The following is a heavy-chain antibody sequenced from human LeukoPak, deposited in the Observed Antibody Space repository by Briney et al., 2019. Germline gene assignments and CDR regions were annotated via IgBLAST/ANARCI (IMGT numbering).Heavy chain of an antibody. CDR1: GYTLTELS. Sequence: GASVKVSCKVSGYTLTELSMHWVRQAPGQGLEWMGIINPSGGSTSYAQKFQGRVTMTRDMSTSTVYMELSSLRSEDTAVYYCARDSSSWISDAFDIWGQGTMVTVSS. V-gene: IGHV1-46*01. J-gene: IGHJ3*02. CDR3: ARDSSSWISDAFDI. CDR2: INPSGGST. D-gene: IGHD6-13*01.